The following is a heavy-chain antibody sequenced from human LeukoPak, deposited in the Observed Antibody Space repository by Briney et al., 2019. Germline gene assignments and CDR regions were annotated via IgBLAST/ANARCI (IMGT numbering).Heavy chain of an antibody. J-gene: IGHJ5*02. CDR1: GYTFTSYY. D-gene: IGHD1-7*01. Sequence: ASVKVSCKASGYTFTSYYMHWVRQAPGQGLEWMGIINPSAGSTSYAQKFQGRVTMTRDTSTNTVYMELSSLRSEDTAVYYCAREGWNYVLWFDPWGQGTLVTVSS. CDR3: AREGWNYVLWFDP. V-gene: IGHV1-46*01. CDR2: INPSAGST.